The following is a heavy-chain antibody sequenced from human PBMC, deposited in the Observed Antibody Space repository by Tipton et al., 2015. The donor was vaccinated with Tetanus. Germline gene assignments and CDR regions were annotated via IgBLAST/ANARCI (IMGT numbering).Heavy chain of an antibody. CDR1: GGSFSAYY. CDR2: INYTGDR. Sequence: LRLSCKVSGGSFSAYYWSWIRQSPGKELEWIGEINYTGDRRFNPSLQSRATLSVDTSKRQFSLTFSSLTAADSAVYYCALSLVRWFDPWGPGILVTVSS. J-gene: IGHJ5*02. V-gene: IGHV4-34*07. CDR3: ALSLVRWFDP.